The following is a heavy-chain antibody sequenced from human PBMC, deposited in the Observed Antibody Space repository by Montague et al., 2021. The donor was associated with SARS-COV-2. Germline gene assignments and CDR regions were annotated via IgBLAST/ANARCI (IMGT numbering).Heavy chain of an antibody. D-gene: IGHD1-26*01. CDR1: GGSISSSGFY. J-gene: IGHJ1*01. V-gene: IGHV4-39*01. CDR2: IYYSGNT. CDR3: ARYSGSNSDGLRY. Sequence: SETLSLTCSVSGGSISSSGFYWGWIRQPPGKGLEWIGSIYYSGNTYYSPSLKGRVTISIDTSKNQFSLQLNSATAADTAVYYCARYSGSNSDGLRYWGQGTLVTVSS.